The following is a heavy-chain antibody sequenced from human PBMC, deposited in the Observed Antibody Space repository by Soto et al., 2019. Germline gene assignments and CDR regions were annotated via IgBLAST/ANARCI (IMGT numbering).Heavy chain of an antibody. V-gene: IGHV3-30*18. Sequence: QVHLVESGGGVVQPGRSLRLACAASGFTFINYAMHWVRQAPGKGLEWVAVISYDGGNKYYGDSVKGRFIISRDNSKNTLYLQMDSLRTEDTAVYYCAKGRGYCSGDNCYSLDYWGQGTLVTVSS. CDR1: GFTFINYA. J-gene: IGHJ4*02. CDR2: ISYDGGNK. CDR3: AKGRGYCSGDNCYSLDY. D-gene: IGHD2-15*01.